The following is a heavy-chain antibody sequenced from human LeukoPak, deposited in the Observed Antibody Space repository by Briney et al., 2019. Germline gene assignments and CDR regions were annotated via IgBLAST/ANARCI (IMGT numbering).Heavy chain of an antibody. CDR1: GFTFSSYW. Sequence: GGSLRLSCAASGFTFSSYWMHWVRQAPGKGLVWVSRINSDGSSTSYADSVKGRFTISRDNAKNTLYLQMNSLRAEDTAVYYCARDWDIVVVPAENGMDVWGQGTTVTVSS. J-gene: IGHJ6*02. CDR2: INSDGSST. D-gene: IGHD2-2*01. V-gene: IGHV3-74*01. CDR3: ARDWDIVVVPAENGMDV.